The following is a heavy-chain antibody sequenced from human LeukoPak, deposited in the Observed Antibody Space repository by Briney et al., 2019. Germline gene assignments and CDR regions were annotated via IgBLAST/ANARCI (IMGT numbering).Heavy chain of an antibody. Sequence: SETLSLTCTVSGGFISSYYWSWIRQPAGKGLEWIGRIYTSGSTNYNPSLKSRVTISVDKSKNQFSLKLSSVTAADTAVYYCARDRYGAIDAFDIWGQGTMVTVSS. CDR2: IYTSGST. J-gene: IGHJ3*02. D-gene: IGHD4-17*01. V-gene: IGHV4-4*07. CDR1: GGFISSYY. CDR3: ARDRYGAIDAFDI.